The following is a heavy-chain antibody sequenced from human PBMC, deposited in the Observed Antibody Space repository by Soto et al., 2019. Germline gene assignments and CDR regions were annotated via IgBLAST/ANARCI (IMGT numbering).Heavy chain of an antibody. J-gene: IGHJ4*02. D-gene: IGHD3-9*01. CDR1: GYTFTSYA. V-gene: IGHV1-3*01. CDR3: ARGLDILTGYHFDY. CDR2: INAGNGNT. Sequence: AASVKVSCKASGYTFTSYAMHWVRQAPGQRLEWMGWINAGNGNTKYSQKFQGRVTITRDTSASTAYMELSSLRSEDTAVYYCARGLDILTGYHFDYWGQGTLVTVPS.